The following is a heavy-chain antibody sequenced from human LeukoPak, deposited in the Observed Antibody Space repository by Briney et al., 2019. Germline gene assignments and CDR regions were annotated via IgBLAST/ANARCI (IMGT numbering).Heavy chain of an antibody. CDR1: GYTFTGYY. V-gene: IGHV1-2*02. CDR3: ASSWGGGTRYYYYGMDV. CDR2: INPNSGGT. Sequence: GASVKVSCKASGYTFTGYYMHWVRQAPGQGLEWMGWINPNSGGTNYAQKSQGRVTMTRDTSISPAYMELSRLRSDDTAVYYCASSWGGGTRYYYYGMDVWGQGTTVTVSS. J-gene: IGHJ6*02. D-gene: IGHD1-26*01.